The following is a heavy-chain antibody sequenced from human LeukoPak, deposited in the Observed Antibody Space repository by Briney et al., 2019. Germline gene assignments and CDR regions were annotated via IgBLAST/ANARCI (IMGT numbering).Heavy chain of an antibody. CDR1: GGSISSSSYY. D-gene: IGHD3-22*01. V-gene: IGHV4-39*07. Sequence: SETLSLTCTVSGGSISSSSYYWGWIRQPPGKGLEWIGSIYHSGSTYYNPSLKSRVTISVDTSKNQFSLKLSSVTAADTAVYYCARYYDSSGYLFYYFDYWGQGTLVTVSS. CDR3: ARYYDSSGYLFYYFDY. CDR2: IYHSGST. J-gene: IGHJ4*02.